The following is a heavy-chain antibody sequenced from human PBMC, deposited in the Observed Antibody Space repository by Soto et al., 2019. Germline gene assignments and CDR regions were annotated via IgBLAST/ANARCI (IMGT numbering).Heavy chain of an antibody. CDR2: ISSSSSTI. CDR3: ARDLRTVTTCCFFDY. J-gene: IGHJ4*02. D-gene: IGHD4-17*01. V-gene: IGHV3-48*01. CDR1: GFTFSSYS. Sequence: GGSLRLSCAASGFTFSSYSMNWVRQAPGKGLEWVSYISSSSSTIYYADSVKGRFTISRDNAKNSLYLQMNSLRAEDTAVYYCARDLRTVTTCCFFDYWGQGTLVTVSS.